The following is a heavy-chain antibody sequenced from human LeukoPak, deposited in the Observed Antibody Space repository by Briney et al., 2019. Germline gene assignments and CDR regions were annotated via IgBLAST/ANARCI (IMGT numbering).Heavy chain of an antibody. Sequence: GGSLRLSCAASGFTFSTYNMHWVRQAPGKGLEWISYITTAGNVIFYADSVKGRFTISRDEAKNSLYLQMDSLRAEDTAFYYCARGGLYYDTSAYYYMNYWGQGALVTVSS. V-gene: IGHV3-48*01. CDR1: GFTFSTYN. D-gene: IGHD3-22*01. CDR2: ITTAGNVI. CDR3: ARGGLYYDTSAYYYMNY. J-gene: IGHJ4*02.